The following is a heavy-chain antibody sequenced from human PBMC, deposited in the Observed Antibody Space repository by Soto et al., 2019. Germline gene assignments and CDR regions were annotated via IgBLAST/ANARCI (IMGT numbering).Heavy chain of an antibody. V-gene: IGHV4-34*01. CDR3: ARLGGAVAPVDY. D-gene: IGHD6-19*01. J-gene: IGHJ4*02. Sequence: PSETLSLTCAVYGGSFSGYYWSWIRQPPGKGLEWIGEINHSGSTNYNPSLKSRVTISVDTSKNQFSLKLSSVTAADTAVYYCARLGGAVAPVDYWVQGTLVTVSS. CDR2: INHSGST. CDR1: GGSFSGYY.